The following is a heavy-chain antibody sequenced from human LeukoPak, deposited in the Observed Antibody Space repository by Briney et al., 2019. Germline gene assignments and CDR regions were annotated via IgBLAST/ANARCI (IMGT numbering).Heavy chain of an antibody. CDR3: ARDPPSRDGYNY. J-gene: IGHJ4*02. Sequence: PSETLSLTCTVSGGSISSYYWSWIRQPPGKGLEWIGYIYYSGSTNYNPSLTSRVTISVDTSKNQFSLKLSSVTAADTAVYYCARDPPSRDGYNYWGQGTLVTVSS. CDR1: GGSISSYY. CDR2: IYYSGST. V-gene: IGHV4-59*01. D-gene: IGHD5-24*01.